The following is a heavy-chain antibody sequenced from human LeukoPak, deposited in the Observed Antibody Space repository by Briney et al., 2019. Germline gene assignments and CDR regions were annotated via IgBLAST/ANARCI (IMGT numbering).Heavy chain of an antibody. J-gene: IGHJ6*03. CDR2: IGGSGGST. V-gene: IGHV3-23*01. CDR3: AKQGPGYYMDV. Sequence: GGSLRLSCAASRFTFSSYAMSWVRQAPGKGLEWVSAIGGSGGSTSYADSVKGRFTISRDSSKNTLYLQMNSLRAEDTAVYYCAKQGPGYYMDVWGKGTTVTVSS. CDR1: RFTFSSYA.